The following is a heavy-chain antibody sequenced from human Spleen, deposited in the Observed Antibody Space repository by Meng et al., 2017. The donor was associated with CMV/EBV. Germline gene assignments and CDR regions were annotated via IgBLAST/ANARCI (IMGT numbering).Heavy chain of an antibody. CDR3: ARDFYDTSGYYYGVFDH. J-gene: IGHJ4*02. Sequence: FIFSTYSLNWVRQAPGKGLEWVSSISSSGSYISYAESLKGRFTISRDNAKNSLHLQMNSLRAEDTAVYYCARDFYDTSGYYYGVFDHWGQGTLVTVSS. CDR2: ISSSGSYI. CDR1: FIFSTYS. V-gene: IGHV3-21*01. D-gene: IGHD3-22*01.